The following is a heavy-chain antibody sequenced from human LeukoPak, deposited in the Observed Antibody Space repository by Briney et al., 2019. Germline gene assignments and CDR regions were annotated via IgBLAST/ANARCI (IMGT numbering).Heavy chain of an antibody. V-gene: IGHV1-8*01. CDR2: MNPNSGNT. CDR1: VYTFTSYD. D-gene: IGHD6-6*01. Sequence: ASVKVSCKASVYTFTSYDINGVRQATGQGLEWMGWMNPNSGNTGYAQKFQGRVTMTRNTSISTAYMELSSLRSEDTAVYYCARRPYSSSSGSDYWGQGTLVTVSS. CDR3: ARRPYSSSSGSDY. J-gene: IGHJ4*02.